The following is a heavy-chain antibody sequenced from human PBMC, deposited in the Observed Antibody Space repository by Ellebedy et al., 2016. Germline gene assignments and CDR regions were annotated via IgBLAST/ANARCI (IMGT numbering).Heavy chain of an antibody. Sequence: GESLKISCAASGFTFSSYAMSWVRQAPGKGLEWVSGISDSGISTYYADSVKGRFTISRDNSKNTLYLQMSSLRAEDTAVYYCVKDMRSPVLRYFDPRLSAFDIWGQGTMVTVSS. CDR1: GFTFSSYA. V-gene: IGHV3-23*01. D-gene: IGHD3-9*01. CDR3: VKDMRSPVLRYFDPRLSAFDI. CDR2: ISDSGIST. J-gene: IGHJ3*02.